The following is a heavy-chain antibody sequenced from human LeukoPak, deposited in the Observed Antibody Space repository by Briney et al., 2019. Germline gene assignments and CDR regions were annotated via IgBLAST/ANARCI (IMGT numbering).Heavy chain of an antibody. D-gene: IGHD6-13*01. J-gene: IGHJ4*02. Sequence: ASVKVSCKASGYTFTGYYMHWVRQAPGHGLEWMGWINPNSGGTNYAQKFQGRVTLTRDTSISTAYMEVSRLRPDDTAVYYCARAAGGAPGDYWGQGTLVTVSS. CDR3: ARAAGGAPGDY. CDR2: INPNSGGT. CDR1: GYTFTGYY. V-gene: IGHV1-2*02.